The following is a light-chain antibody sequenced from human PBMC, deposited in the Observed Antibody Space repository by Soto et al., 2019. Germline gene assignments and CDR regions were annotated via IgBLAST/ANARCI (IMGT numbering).Light chain of an antibody. CDR2: EGN. V-gene: IGLV2-23*01. Sequence: QSALTQPASVSGSPGQSITIACTGTSSDVGSYNLVSWYQHHPGKAPKLMMYEGNKRPSGVSNRFSGSKSANTASLTISGIQTEDEADYYCCSYAGTNTFVFGTGTKVTVL. J-gene: IGLJ1*01. CDR1: SSDVGSYNL. CDR3: CSYAGTNTFV.